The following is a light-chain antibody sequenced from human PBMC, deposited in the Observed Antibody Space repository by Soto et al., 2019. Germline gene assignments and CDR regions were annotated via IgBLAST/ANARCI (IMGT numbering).Light chain of an antibody. CDR1: QSLSGN. J-gene: IGKJ4*01. CDR2: GTS. CDR3: QQYASSIT. Sequence: EIVLTQSPGTLSLSPGERATLSCRASQSLSGNLAWYQQKPGQAPRLLIYGTSTRATGIPARFSGSGSGTQFTLTISRLEPEDFAVYYCQQYASSITFGGGTKVDIK. V-gene: IGKV3-20*01.